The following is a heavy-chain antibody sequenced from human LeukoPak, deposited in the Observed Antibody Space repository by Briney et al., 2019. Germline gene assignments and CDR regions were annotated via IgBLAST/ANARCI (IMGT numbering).Heavy chain of an antibody. CDR1: GFTFSSYA. CDR3: ARDRGDYDFWSGKEFDY. J-gene: IGHJ4*02. V-gene: IGHV3-30-3*01. D-gene: IGHD3-3*01. CDR2: ISYDGSNK. Sequence: PGGYLRLSCAASGFTFSSYAMHWVRQAPGKGLEWLAVISYDGSNKYYADSVKGRFTISRDNSKNTLYLQMNSLRAEDTAVYYCARDRGDYDFWSGKEFDYWGQGTLVTVSS.